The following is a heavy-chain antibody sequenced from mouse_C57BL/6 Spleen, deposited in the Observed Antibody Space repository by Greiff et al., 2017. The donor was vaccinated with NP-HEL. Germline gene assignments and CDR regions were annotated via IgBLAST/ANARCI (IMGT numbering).Heavy chain of an antibody. J-gene: IGHJ2*01. V-gene: IGHV14-4*01. CDR3: TTSFYGGVDY. CDR1: GFNIKDDY. Sequence: VQLQQSGAELVRPGASVKLSCTASGFNIKDDYMHWVKQRPEQGLEWIGWIDPENGDSEYASKFQGKATITADTSSNTAYLQLSSLTSEDTAVYYCTTSFYGGVDYWGQGTTLTVSS. CDR2: IDPENGDS. D-gene: IGHD1-2*01.